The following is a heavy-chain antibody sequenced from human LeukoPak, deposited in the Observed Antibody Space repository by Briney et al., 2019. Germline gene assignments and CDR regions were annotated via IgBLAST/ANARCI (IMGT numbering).Heavy chain of an antibody. Sequence: GGSLTLSCAASGFTFSSYGMHWVRQAPGKGLEWVAVIWYDGSNKYYADSVKGRFTISRDNSKNTLYLQMNSLRAEDTAVYYCAKEYGSGRYYFDYWGQGTLVTVSS. CDR1: GFTFSSYG. CDR2: IWYDGSNK. CDR3: AKEYGSGRYYFDY. D-gene: IGHD3-10*01. V-gene: IGHV3-33*06. J-gene: IGHJ4*02.